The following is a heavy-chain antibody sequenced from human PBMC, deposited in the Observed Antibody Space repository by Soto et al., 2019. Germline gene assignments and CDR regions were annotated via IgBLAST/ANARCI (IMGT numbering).Heavy chain of an antibody. CDR1: GYTFTSYG. CDR3: ARDRGSGSPPYGMDV. J-gene: IGHJ6*02. D-gene: IGHD3-10*01. Sequence: ASVKVSCKASGYTFTSYGISWVRQAPGQGLEWMGWISAYNGNTNYAQKLQGRVTMTTDTSTSTAYMELRSLRSDDTAVYYCARDRGSGSPPYGMDVWGQGTTVTVSS. V-gene: IGHV1-18*01. CDR2: ISAYNGNT.